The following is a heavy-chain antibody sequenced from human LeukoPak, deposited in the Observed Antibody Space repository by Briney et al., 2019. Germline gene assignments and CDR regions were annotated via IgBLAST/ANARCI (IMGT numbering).Heavy chain of an antibody. CDR3: ARSLIVMGYGDYLRAALNY. CDR2: IIPIFGTA. J-gene: IGHJ4*02. CDR1: GGTFSSYV. Sequence: ASVRVSCKASGGTFSSYVINWVRQAPGQGLEWMGGIIPIFGTANYAQKFQGRVTITADKSTSTAYMELSSLRSEDTAVYYCARSLIVMGYGDYLRAALNYWGQGTLVTVSS. D-gene: IGHD4-17*01. V-gene: IGHV1-69*06.